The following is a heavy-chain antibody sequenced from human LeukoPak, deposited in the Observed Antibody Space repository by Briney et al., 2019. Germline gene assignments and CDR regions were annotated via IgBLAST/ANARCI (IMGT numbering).Heavy chain of an antibody. CDR1: GYTLTELS. CDR3: ARDAGYCSSTSCYTLWIFDY. D-gene: IGHD2-2*02. V-gene: IGHV1-24*01. J-gene: IGHJ4*02. Sequence: ASVKVSCKVSGYTLTELSMHWVRQAPGKGLEWMGGFDPEDGETIYAQKFQGRVTMTRDTSTSTVYMELSSLRSEDTAVYYCARDAGYCSSTSCYTLWIFDYWGQGTLVTVSS. CDR2: FDPEDGET.